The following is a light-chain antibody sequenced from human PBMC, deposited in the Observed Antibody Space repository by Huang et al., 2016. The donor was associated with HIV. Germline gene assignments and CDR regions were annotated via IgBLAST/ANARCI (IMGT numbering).Light chain of an antibody. CDR1: QSINSY. J-gene: IGKJ4*01. CDR3: QQSYNTPLT. Sequence: IQMTQSPSSLSASVGDRVTITCRASQSINSYLNWYQQKPGKAPKVLIYAASSLQSGVPSRFSGSGSGTDFTLTINSLQPEDFAIYYCQQSYNTPLTFGGGTRLEIK. V-gene: IGKV1-39*01. CDR2: AAS.